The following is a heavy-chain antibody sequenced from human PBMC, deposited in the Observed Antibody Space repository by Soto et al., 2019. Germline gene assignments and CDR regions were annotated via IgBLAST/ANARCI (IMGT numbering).Heavy chain of an antibody. D-gene: IGHD3-22*01. J-gene: IGHJ5*02. CDR2: IYRSGAT. CDR3: AHSFSYYDSSGLAP. CDR1: GDSISYYY. V-gene: IGHV4-4*07. Sequence: SETLSLTCTVSGDSISYYYWNWIRQPAGKGLEWIGRIYRSGATSFNPSLKSRVTKDTSKNQVVLTMTNVDPVDTATYYCAHSFSYYDSSGLAPWGQGTLVTVSS.